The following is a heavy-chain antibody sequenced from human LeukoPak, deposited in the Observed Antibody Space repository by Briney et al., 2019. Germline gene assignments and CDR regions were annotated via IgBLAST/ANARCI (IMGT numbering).Heavy chain of an antibody. CDR3: RYFLPHFDY. D-gene: IGHD2/OR15-2a*01. J-gene: IGHJ4*02. V-gene: IGHV3-23*01. Sequence: GGSLRLSCAASGFTFSNYAMNWVRQAPGKGLEWVSAISGSGGSTYYADSVKGRFTISRDNPRSTLYLQMNSLRAEDTAVYYCRYFLPHFDYWGQGTLVTVSS. CDR2: ISGSGGST. CDR1: GFTFSNYA.